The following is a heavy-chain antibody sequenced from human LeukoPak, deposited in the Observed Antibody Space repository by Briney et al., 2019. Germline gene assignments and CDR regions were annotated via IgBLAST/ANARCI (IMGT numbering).Heavy chain of an antibody. D-gene: IGHD5/OR15-5a*01. V-gene: IGHV3-9*03. CDR2: INWNSGSI. CDR3: AKSLVSRSWLFDAFDI. CDR1: GFTFDDYA. Sequence: GGSLRLSCAASGFTFDDYAMHWVRQVPGKGLEWVSGINWNSGSIDYADSVKGRFTISRDNAKRSLYLQMNSLRVEDMALYYCAKSLVSRSWLFDAFDIWGQGTMVTVSS. J-gene: IGHJ3*02.